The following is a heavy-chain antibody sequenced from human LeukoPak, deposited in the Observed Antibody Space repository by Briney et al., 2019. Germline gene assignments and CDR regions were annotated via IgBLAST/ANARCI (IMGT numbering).Heavy chain of an antibody. J-gene: IGHJ4*02. CDR3: AILAYCGGDCQSLNDY. CDR1: GYTFTSYD. CDR2: MNPNSGNT. V-gene: IGHV1-8*01. Sequence: ASVKVSCKASGYTFTSYDINWVRQDTGQGLEWMGWMNPNSGNTGYAQKFQGRVTMTRNTSISTAYMELSSLRSEDTAVYYCAILAYCGGDCQSLNDYWGQGTLVTVSS. D-gene: IGHD2-21*02.